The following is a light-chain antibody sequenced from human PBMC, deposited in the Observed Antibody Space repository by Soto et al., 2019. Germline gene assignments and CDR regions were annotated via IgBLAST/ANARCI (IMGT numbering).Light chain of an antibody. CDR1: QSVSSY. Sequence: EIVLKQSPATLSLSPGERATLSCRASQSVSSYLAWYQQKPGQAPRLLIYDASNRATGIPARFSGSESGTDFTLTISILEPEDFAVYYCRQRSNWPPKYTFGQGTKLEIK. J-gene: IGKJ2*01. CDR2: DAS. CDR3: RQRSNWPPKYT. V-gene: IGKV3-11*01.